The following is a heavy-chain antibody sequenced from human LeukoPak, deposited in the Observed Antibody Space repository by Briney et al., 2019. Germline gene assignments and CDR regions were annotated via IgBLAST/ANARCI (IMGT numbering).Heavy chain of an antibody. CDR2: TNPNSGGT. CDR1: GYTFTDYY. D-gene: IGHD6-13*01. CDR3: ARGPWQQPPPADL. J-gene: IGHJ5*02. V-gene: IGHV1-2*02. Sequence: GASVKVSCKASGYTFTDYYMLWMRQAPGQRLEWMGWTNPNSGGTHFAQKFQGRVTMTSDTSISTAYMELISLTSDDTAVYFCARGPWQQPPPADLWGQGTLVTVSS.